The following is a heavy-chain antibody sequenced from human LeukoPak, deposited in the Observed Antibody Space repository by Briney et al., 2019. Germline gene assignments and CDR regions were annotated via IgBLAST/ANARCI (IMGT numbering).Heavy chain of an antibody. CDR3: AGARARYYYDSFYYFDY. CDR2: ISSSGSTI. V-gene: IGHV3-11*01. CDR1: GFTFSDYY. Sequence: GGSLRLSCAASGFTFSDYYMSWIRQAPGKGLEGVSYISSSGSTIYYADSVKGRFTISRDHAKNSLYLQMNSLIAEDTAVYYCAGARARYYYDSFYYFDYWGQGTLVTVSS. J-gene: IGHJ4*02. D-gene: IGHD3-22*01.